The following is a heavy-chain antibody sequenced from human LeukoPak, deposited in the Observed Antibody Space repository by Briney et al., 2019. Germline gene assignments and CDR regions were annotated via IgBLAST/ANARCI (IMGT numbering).Heavy chain of an antibody. D-gene: IGHD3-10*01. Sequence: PGGSLRLSCAASGFTVSSNYMSWVRQAPGKGLEWVSVIYSSGMTYYADSVKGRFTISRDNSKNTLYHQMNNVKAEDTAVYYCAKVMKGSERLTMVRGVIIKTAGLYYMDVWGKGTTVTVSS. CDR2: IYSSGMT. CDR1: GFTVSSNY. V-gene: IGHV3-53*01. CDR3: AKVMKGSERLTMVRGVIIKTAGLYYMDV. J-gene: IGHJ6*03.